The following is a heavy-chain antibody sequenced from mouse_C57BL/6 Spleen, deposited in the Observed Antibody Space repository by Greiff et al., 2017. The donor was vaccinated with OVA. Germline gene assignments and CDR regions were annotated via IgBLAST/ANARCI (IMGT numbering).Heavy chain of an antibody. Sequence: QVQLQQPGAELVKPGASVKLSCKASGYTFTSYWMQWVKQRPGQGLEWIGEIDPSDSYTNYNQKFKGKAKLTVDQSYSTAYMQLSSLTSEDSAVYYCARAKVVAPFDYWGQGTTLTVSS. CDR1: GYTFTSYW. CDR3: ARAKVVAPFDY. V-gene: IGHV1-50*01. J-gene: IGHJ2*01. CDR2: IDPSDSYT. D-gene: IGHD1-1*01.